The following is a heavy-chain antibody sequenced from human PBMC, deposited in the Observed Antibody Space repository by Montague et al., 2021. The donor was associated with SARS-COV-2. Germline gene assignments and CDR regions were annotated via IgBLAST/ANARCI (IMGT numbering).Heavy chain of an antibody. Sequence: TLSLTCTVSGGSISSGSYYWSWIRQPAGKGLEWIGRIYTSGSTNYNPSLKSRVTISVDTSKNQFSLKLSSVTAADTAVYYCASGIAATYYYYMDVWGKGTTVPVSS. CDR3: ASGIAATYYYYMDV. CDR2: IYTSGST. D-gene: IGHD6-13*01. V-gene: IGHV4-61*02. J-gene: IGHJ6*03. CDR1: GGSISSGSYY.